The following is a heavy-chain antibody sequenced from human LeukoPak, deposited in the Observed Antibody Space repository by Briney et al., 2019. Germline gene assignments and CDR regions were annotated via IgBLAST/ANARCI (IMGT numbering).Heavy chain of an antibody. CDR2: IYYSEST. Sequence: SETLSLTCTVSGGSISSGDYYWSWIRQPPGKGLEWIGYIYYSESTSYNPSLKSRLTMSVDTSTNQFSLKLSSVTAADTAVYYCARVTSDYYGSGTYYNPYYFDYWGQGTLVTVSS. CDR3: ARVTSDYYGSGTYYNPYYFDY. D-gene: IGHD3-10*01. V-gene: IGHV4-30-4*01. J-gene: IGHJ4*02. CDR1: GGSISSGDYY.